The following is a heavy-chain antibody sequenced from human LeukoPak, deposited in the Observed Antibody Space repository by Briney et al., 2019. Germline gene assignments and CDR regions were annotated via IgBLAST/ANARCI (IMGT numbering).Heavy chain of an antibody. Sequence: EGSLRLSCAASGFTFSTSGMTWVRQAPGKGLDWVSIISGSGGTPYYTDSVKGRFTISRDNSKNTLYLQMNSLRAEDTAVYYCAREFTGLDYWGQGTLVTVSS. CDR2: ISGSGGTP. CDR3: AREFTGLDY. D-gene: IGHD1-14*01. V-gene: IGHV3-23*01. J-gene: IGHJ4*02. CDR1: GFTFSTSG.